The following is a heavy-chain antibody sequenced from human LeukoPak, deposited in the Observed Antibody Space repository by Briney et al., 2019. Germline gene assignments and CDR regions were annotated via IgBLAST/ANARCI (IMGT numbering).Heavy chain of an antibody. CDR1: GGTYSSYA. J-gene: IGHJ4*02. Sequence: SVKVSCKASGGTYSSYAISWVRQAPGQGLEWMGGIIPIFGTANYAQKFQGRVTITADESTSTAYMELSSLRSEDTAVYYCARSEGGYSYGHPCWGQGTLVTVSS. CDR3: ARSEGGYSYGHPC. D-gene: IGHD5-18*01. V-gene: IGHV1-69*13. CDR2: IIPIFGTA.